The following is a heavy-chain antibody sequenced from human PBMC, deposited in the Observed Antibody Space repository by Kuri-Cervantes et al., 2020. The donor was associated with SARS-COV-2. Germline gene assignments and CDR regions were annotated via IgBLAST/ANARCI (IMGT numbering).Heavy chain of an antibody. CDR1: GFTFGDYA. Sequence: GESLKISCTASGFTFGDYAMSWVRQAPGKGLEWVAVISYDGSNKYYADSVKGRFTISRDNSKNTLYLQMNSLRAEDTAVYYCAKGGGYLRGLFDYWGQGTLVTVSS. CDR2: ISYDGSNK. CDR3: AKGGGYLRGLFDY. D-gene: IGHD2-21*02. J-gene: IGHJ4*02. V-gene: IGHV3-30*04.